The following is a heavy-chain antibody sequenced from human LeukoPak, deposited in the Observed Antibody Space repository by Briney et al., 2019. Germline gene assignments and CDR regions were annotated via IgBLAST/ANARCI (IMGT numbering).Heavy chain of an antibody. J-gene: IGHJ4*02. D-gene: IGHD3-10*01. Sequence: GGSLRLSCAASGFAFNTYAMHWVRQAPGQGLEWVALIWHDGSHKFYSNSVRGQFTISRDNSKNTVSLQMNNLRPEDTAVYYCAREIFGSGSYRDFWGQGTLVTVSS. V-gene: IGHV3-33*01. CDR2: IWHDGSHK. CDR3: AREIFGSGSYRDF. CDR1: GFAFNTYA.